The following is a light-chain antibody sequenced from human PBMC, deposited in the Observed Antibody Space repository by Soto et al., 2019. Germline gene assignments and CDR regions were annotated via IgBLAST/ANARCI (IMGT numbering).Light chain of an antibody. CDR3: QQYRSWPRT. V-gene: IGKV3-15*01. CDR1: QSVDIN. CDR2: GAS. Sequence: EIVLTRSPATLSVSPGERVTLSCRASQSVDINLAWYQQKPGQAPRLLIYGASTRATDMSGTFSGRGSGTEFTLTISNLRPEDFAVYYCQQYRSWPRTFGQGTKVDIK. J-gene: IGKJ1*01.